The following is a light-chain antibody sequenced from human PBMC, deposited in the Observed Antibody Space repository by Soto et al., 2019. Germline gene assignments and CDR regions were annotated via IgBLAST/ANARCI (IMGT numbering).Light chain of an antibody. CDR2: LAS. CDR1: QAVNTR. J-gene: IGKJ1*01. V-gene: IGKV3-11*01. Sequence: EIVFTQSPATLSSFPGDRVTLSCRPSQAVNTRLAWYQHKPGQAPRLLIYLASNRAAGVPARFSGSGSGTDFTLTISDVEPEDFAVYYCHQRQSWPRTFGQGTKVDIK. CDR3: HQRQSWPRT.